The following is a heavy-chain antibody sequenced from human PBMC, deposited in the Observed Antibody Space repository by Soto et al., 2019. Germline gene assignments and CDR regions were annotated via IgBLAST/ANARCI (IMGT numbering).Heavy chain of an antibody. CDR1: GGSISSGDYY. J-gene: IGHJ5*02. V-gene: IGHV4-31*03. CDR2: IYYSGST. D-gene: IGHD3-3*01. Sequence: QVQLQESGPGLVKPSQTLSLTCTVSGGSISSGDYYWSWIRQHPGKGLEWIGYIYYSGSTYYNPPLKRRVTISVDTSKNQFSLKLSSVTAADTAVYYCARWWSGSRQEFDPWGQGTLVTVSS. CDR3: ARWWSGSRQEFDP.